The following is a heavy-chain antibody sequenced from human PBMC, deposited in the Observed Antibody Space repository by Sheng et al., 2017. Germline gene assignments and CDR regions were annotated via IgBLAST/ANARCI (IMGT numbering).Heavy chain of an antibody. J-gene: IGHJ6*03. Sequence: QVQLVQSGAEVKKPGSSVKVSCKASGGTFSSYAISWVRQAPGQGLEWMGGIIPIFGTANYAQKFQGRVTITTDESTSTAYMELSSLRSEDTAVYYCARGVIYFDWLSKVAYYHYMDVWGKGTTVTVSS. CDR2: IIPIFGTA. CDR3: ARGVIYFDWLSKVAYYHYMDV. CDR1: GGTFSSYA. V-gene: IGHV1-69*05. D-gene: IGHD3-9*01.